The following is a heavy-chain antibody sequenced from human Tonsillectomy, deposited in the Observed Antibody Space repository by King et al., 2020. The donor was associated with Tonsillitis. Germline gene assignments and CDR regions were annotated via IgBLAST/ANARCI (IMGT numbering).Heavy chain of an antibody. V-gene: IGHV1-2*04. CDR2: INPNSGGT. D-gene: IGHD1-1*01. CDR1: GYTFTGYY. CDR3: ARSPKLEPTIYYFDY. J-gene: IGHJ4*02. Sequence: VQLVESGAEVKKPGASVKVSCKASGYTFTGYYMHWVRQAPGQGLEWMGWINPNSGGTNYAQKFQGWVTMTRDTSISTAYMELSRLRSDDTAVYYCARSPKLEPTIYYFDYWGQGTLVTVSS.